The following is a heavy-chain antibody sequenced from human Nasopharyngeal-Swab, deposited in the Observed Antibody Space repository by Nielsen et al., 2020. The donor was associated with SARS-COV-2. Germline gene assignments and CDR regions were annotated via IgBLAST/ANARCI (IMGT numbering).Heavy chain of an antibody. CDR1: GFTFSSYG. D-gene: IGHD3-3*01. CDR3: AKDEGYYDFWSGYFPDRADYYYYYGMDV. CDR2: ISYDGSNK. V-gene: IGHV3-30*18. J-gene: IGHJ6*02. Sequence: GESLKISCAASGFTFSSYGMHWVRQAPGKGLEWVAVISYDGSNKYNADSVKGRFTISRDNSKNTLYLQMNSLRAEDTAVYYCAKDEGYYDFWSGYFPDRADYYYYYGMDVWGQGTTVTVSS.